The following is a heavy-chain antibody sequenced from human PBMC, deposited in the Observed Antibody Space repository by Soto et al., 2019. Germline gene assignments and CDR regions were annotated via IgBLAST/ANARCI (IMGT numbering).Heavy chain of an antibody. J-gene: IGHJ6*02. CDR3: AREYIVVVTAAAFYYDYGMDV. CDR1: GYTFTGYY. V-gene: IGHV1-2*02. Sequence: GASVKVSCKASGYTFTGYYMHWVRQAPGQGLEWMGWINPNSGGTNYAQKFQGRVTMTRDTSISTAYMELSRLRSDDTAVYYCAREYIVVVTAAAFYYDYGMDVWGQGTTVTVS. CDR2: INPNSGGT. D-gene: IGHD2-2*01.